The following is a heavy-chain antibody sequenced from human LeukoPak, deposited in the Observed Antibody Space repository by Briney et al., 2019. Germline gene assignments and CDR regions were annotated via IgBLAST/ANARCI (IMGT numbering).Heavy chain of an antibody. V-gene: IGHV3-53*01. J-gene: IGHJ3*02. CDR3: AKAFREFGTSSSYSSFDT. CDR2: IYSGGST. Sequence: GGSLRLSCAASGFTVSSNYMSWVRQAPGKGLEWVSVIYSGGSTYYADSVKGRFTISRDDSQNILYLQMNGLRAEDTAVYFCAKAFREFGTSSSYSSFDTWGQGTMVTVSS. D-gene: IGHD5-18*01. CDR1: GFTVSSNY.